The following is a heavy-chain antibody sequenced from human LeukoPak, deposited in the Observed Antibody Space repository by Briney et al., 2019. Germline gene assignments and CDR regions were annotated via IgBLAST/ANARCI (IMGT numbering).Heavy chain of an antibody. CDR1: GFTFSSYA. CDR3: AIDYYDSSGYSDY. D-gene: IGHD3-22*01. CDR2: ISDSAYST. Sequence: GGSLRLSCAASGFTFSSYAMSWVRQAPGKGLEWVSAISDSAYSTFYADSVKGRFTISRDNSKDTLYLQMNSLRAEDTAVYYCAIDYYDSSGYSDYWGQGTLVTVSS. J-gene: IGHJ4*02. V-gene: IGHV3-23*01.